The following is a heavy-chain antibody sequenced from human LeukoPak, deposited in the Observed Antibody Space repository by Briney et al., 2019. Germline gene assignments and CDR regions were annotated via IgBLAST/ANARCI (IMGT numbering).Heavy chain of an antibody. V-gene: IGHV1-69*04. CDR2: IIPILGIA. J-gene: IGHJ6*03. CDR1: GGTFSSYA. Sequence: GASVKVSCKASGGTFSSYAISWVRQAPGQGLEWMGRIIPILGIANYAQKFQGRVTITADKSTSTAYMELSSLRSEDTAVYYCASSKPAAISPYYYYYYMDVWGKGTTVTVSS. CDR3: ASSKPAAISPYYYYYYMDV. D-gene: IGHD2-2*02.